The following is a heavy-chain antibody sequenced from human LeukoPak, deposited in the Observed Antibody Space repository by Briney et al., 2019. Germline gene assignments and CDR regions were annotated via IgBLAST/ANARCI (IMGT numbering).Heavy chain of an antibody. D-gene: IGHD3-22*01. CDR1: GGSFSGYY. Sequence: SETLSLTCAVHGGSFSGYYWSWIRQPPGKGLEWIGEINHSGSTNYNPSLKSRVTISVDTSKNQFSLKLSSVTAADTAVYYCARVGSRFYYDSSGSYHPSFLDYWGQGTLVTVSS. V-gene: IGHV4-34*01. J-gene: IGHJ4*02. CDR3: ARVGSRFYYDSSGSYHPSFLDY. CDR2: INHSGST.